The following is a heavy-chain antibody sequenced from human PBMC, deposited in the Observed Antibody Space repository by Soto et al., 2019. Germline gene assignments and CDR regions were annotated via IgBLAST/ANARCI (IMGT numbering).Heavy chain of an antibody. CDR3: ARDQLWPHYYYYYGMDV. Sequence: HPGGSLRLSCAASGFTFGSYAMHWVRQAPGKGLEWVAVISYDGSNKYYADSVKGRFTISRDNSKNTLYLQMNSLRAEDTAVYYCARDQLWPHYYYYYGMDVWGQGTTVTVSS. CDR2: ISYDGSNK. V-gene: IGHV3-30-3*01. CDR1: GFTFGSYA. D-gene: IGHD5-18*01. J-gene: IGHJ6*02.